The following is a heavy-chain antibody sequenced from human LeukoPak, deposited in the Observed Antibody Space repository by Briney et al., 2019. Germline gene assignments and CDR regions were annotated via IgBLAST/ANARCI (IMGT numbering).Heavy chain of an antibody. D-gene: IGHD3-22*01. CDR3: ARDGQYYYDSSGYWFPDY. V-gene: IGHV3-21*01. CDR2: ISSSSSYI. J-gene: IGHJ4*02. CDR1: GFTCSSYS. Sequence: PGGSRRLSCAASGFTCSSYSMNWVSQAPGKGLEWVSSISSSSSYIYYADSVKGRFTISRDNAKNSLYLQMNSLRAEDTAVYYCARDGQYYYDSSGYWFPDYWGQGTLVTVSS.